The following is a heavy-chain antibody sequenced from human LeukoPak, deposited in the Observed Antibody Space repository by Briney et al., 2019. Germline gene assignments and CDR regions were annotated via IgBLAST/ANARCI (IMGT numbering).Heavy chain of an antibody. CDR2: IWYDGSHR. CDR1: GFTFSSHG. Sequence: PGRSLRLSCVASGFTFSSHGMHWVRQAPGKGLEWVAVIWYDGSHRYYPDSVKGRFTISRDNSKNTLFQQMDSLRVDDTAVYYCVRDNAAADGALDYWGQGSLVTVSS. J-gene: IGHJ4*02. CDR3: VRDNAAADGALDY. D-gene: IGHD5-24*01. V-gene: IGHV3-33*01.